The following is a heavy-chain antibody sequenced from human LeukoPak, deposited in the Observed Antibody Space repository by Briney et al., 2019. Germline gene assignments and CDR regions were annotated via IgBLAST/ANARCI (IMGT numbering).Heavy chain of an antibody. CDR3: ARDRGYCSGGSCPNEGGP. V-gene: IGHV3-30*02. CDR1: GFTFIGYG. CDR2: IGFDGTIK. D-gene: IGHD2-15*01. J-gene: IGHJ5*02. Sequence: PGGSLRLSCAASGFTFIGYGMHWVRQAPGKGLEWVAFIGFDGTIKYYADSVKGRFTISRDNAKNSLYLQMNSLRAEDTAVYYCARDRGYCSGGSCPNEGGPWGQGTLVTVSS.